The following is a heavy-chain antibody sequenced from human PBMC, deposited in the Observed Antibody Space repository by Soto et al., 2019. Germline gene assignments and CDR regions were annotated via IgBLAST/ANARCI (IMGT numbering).Heavy chain of an antibody. V-gene: IGHV1-69*06. CDR1: GGTFGNSA. D-gene: IGHD3-10*01. CDR3: ARSYYGSGSYWFYGMDV. Sequence: QVQLVQSGAEVKKPGSSVKVSCKASGGTFGNSAISWVRQAPGQGLEWMGGIIPSFATGNSAPEFQGRLTMTAEKSTTTAYMALSSLRSEDTAVYYCARSYYGSGSYWFYGMDVWGQGTTVTVSS. J-gene: IGHJ6*02. CDR2: IIPSFATG.